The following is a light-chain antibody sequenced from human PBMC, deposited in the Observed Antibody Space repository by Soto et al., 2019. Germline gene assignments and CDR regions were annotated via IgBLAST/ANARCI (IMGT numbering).Light chain of an antibody. CDR2: GAS. V-gene: IGKV3-15*01. CDR3: QQYNDWPPNYP. CDR1: QAISYN. J-gene: IGKJ2*01. Sequence: TIMTQSPGTLSVSPGERATISCSASQAISYNVAWYQHFPGQAPRLLIHGASTRANGVPARFSGSGSGTDFTLTITSVQSEDFATYYCQQYNDWPPNYPCGRGTKLEI.